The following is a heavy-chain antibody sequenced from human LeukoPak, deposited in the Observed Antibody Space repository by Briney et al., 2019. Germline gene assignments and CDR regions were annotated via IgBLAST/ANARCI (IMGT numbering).Heavy chain of an antibody. D-gene: IGHD4-23*01. V-gene: IGHV3-33*01. CDR2: IWYDGSNK. Sequence: RGSLRLSCAASGFTFSSYGMHWVRQAPGKGLEWVAVIWYDGSNKYYADSVKGRFTISRDNSKNTLYLQMNSLRAEDTAVYYCARDYLGSEKYGGNFDYWGQGTLVTVSS. CDR3: ARDYLGSEKYGGNFDY. CDR1: GFTFSSYG. J-gene: IGHJ4*02.